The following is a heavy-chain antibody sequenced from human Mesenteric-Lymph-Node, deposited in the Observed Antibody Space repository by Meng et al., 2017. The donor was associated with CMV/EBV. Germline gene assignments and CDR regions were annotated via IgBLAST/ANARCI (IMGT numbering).Heavy chain of an antibody. CDR3: ARELQLLPDY. Sequence: GESLKISCAASGFTFSSYGMHWVRQAPGKGLEWVAVISYDGSNKYYADSVKGRFTISRDNSKNTLYLQMNSLRAEDTAVYYCARELQLLPDYWGQGTLVTVSS. D-gene: IGHD2-15*01. V-gene: IGHV3-30*19. J-gene: IGHJ4*02. CDR2: ISYDGSNK. CDR1: GFTFSSYG.